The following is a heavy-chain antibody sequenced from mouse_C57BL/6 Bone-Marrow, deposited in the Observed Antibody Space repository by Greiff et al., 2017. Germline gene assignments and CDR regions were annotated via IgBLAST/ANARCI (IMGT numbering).Heavy chain of an antibody. CDR3: ARIALIYDGYLFAY. J-gene: IGHJ3*01. CDR2: IWWDDDK. Sequence: QVTLKESGPGILQPSQTLSLTCSFSGFSLSTFGMGVGWIRQPSGKGLEWLAHIWWDDDKYYNPALKGRLTISKDTSKNQVFLKIVNVDTADTATYYCARIALIYDGYLFAYWGQGTLVTVSA. V-gene: IGHV8-8*01. CDR1: GFSLSTFGMG. D-gene: IGHD2-3*01.